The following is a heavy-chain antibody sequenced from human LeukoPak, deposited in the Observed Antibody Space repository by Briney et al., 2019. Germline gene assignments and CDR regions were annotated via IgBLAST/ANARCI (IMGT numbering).Heavy chain of an antibody. Sequence: PGGSLRLSCAASGFIVSANYMSWVRQAPGKGLEWVSVIYTGGSTYYADSVKGRFTISRDNSKNTVYLQMTSLKPEDTAVYYCVRSVTASTTGAIWGQGTMVTVSS. V-gene: IGHV3-53*01. CDR3: VRSVTASTTGAI. CDR1: GFIVSANY. J-gene: IGHJ3*02. D-gene: IGHD2-21*02. CDR2: IYTGGST.